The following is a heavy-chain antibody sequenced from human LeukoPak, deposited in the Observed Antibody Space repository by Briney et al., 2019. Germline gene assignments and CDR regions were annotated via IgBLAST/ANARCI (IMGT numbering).Heavy chain of an antibody. V-gene: IGHV4-4*07. D-gene: IGHD2-15*01. CDR1: GGSISDCY. CDR3: ARDFPPGSGRYFYEGMDV. CDR2: IYSRGST. Sequence: SETLSLTCTVSGGSISDCYWSWIRQPAGKGLEWIGHIYSRGSTYYNPSLKSRVTMSVDMSKNQFSLKLSSVTAADTAVYYCARDFPPGSGRYFYEGMDVWGQGTTVTVSS. J-gene: IGHJ6*02.